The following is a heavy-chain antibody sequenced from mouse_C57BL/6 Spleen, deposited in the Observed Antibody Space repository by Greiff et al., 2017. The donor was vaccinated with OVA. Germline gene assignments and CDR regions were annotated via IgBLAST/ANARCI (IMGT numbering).Heavy chain of an antibody. CDR1: GYTFTSYW. V-gene: IGHV1-72*01. D-gene: IGHD2-1*01. J-gene: IGHJ3*01. CDR2: IDPNSGGT. Sequence: VQLQQPGAELVKPGASVKLSCKASGYTFTSYWMHWVKQRPGRGLEWIGMIDPNSGGTKYNEKFKSKATLTVDKPSSTAYMQLSSLTSEDSAVYYSARSEGAAGGNYVAWFAYWGQGTLVTVSA. CDR3: ARSEGAAGGNYVAWFAY.